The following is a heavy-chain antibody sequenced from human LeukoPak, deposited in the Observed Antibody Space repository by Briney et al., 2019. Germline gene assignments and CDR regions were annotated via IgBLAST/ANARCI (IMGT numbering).Heavy chain of an antibody. CDR2: IYYSGST. D-gene: IGHD2-2*01. CDR3: ARIARGSSAVPAARYYYYYYMDV. J-gene: IGHJ6*03. Sequence: SETLSLTCTVSGGSISSSSYYWGWIRQPPGKGLEWIGSIYYSGSTYYNPSLKSRVTISVDTSKNQFSLKLSSVTAADTAVYYCARIARGSSAVPAARYYYYYYMDVWGKGTTVTVSS. V-gene: IGHV4-39*07. CDR1: GGSISSSSYY.